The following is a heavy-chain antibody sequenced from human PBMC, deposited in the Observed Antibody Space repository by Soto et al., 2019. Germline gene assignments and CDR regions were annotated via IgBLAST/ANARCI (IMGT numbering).Heavy chain of an antibody. V-gene: IGHV4-31*01. J-gene: IGHJ3*02. CDR2: IYYSGST. CDR1: GGSISSGGYY. Sequence: QVQLQESCPGLVKPSQTLSLTCTVSGGSISSGGYYWSWIRQHPGKGLEWIGYIYYSGSTYYNPSLKSQVTISVDTSKNQFSLKLSSVTAADTAVYYCARGGKRILNAFDISGQGTMVTVSS. D-gene: IGHD3-16*01. CDR3: ARGGKRILNAFDI.